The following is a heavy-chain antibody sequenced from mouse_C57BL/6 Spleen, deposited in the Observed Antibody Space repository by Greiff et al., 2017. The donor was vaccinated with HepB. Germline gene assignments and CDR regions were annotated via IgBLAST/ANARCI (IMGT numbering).Heavy chain of an antibody. V-gene: IGHV5-4*01. Sequence: EVKVVESGGGLVKPGGSLKLSCAASGFTFSSYAMSWVRQTPEKRLEWVATISDGGSYTYYPDNVKGRFTISRDNAKNNLYLQMSHLKSEDTAMYYCAREGGPYDFDYWGQGTTLTVSS. D-gene: IGHD2-14*01. J-gene: IGHJ2*01. CDR3: AREGGPYDFDY. CDR1: GFTFSSYA. CDR2: ISDGGSYT.